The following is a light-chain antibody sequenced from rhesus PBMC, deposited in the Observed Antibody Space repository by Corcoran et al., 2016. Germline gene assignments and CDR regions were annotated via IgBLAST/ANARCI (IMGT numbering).Light chain of an antibody. CDR2: LNS. CDR3: LQTVQFALT. V-gene: IGKV2-78*01. Sequence: DVVLTQTPLSLTVTPGEPATISCGSSQSLPDTDGFTHLHWYLQRPGQSSQLLIYLNSNRASGVPDRFSGRGSGTHFTLKISRVEDEDVGTYYCLQTVQFALTFGGGTKVELK. CDR1: QSLPDTDGFTH. J-gene: IGKJ4*01.